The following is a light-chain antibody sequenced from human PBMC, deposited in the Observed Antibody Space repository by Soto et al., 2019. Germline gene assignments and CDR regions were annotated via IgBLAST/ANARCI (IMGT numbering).Light chain of an antibody. V-gene: IGKV1-5*01. CDR2: DAS. J-gene: IGKJ4*02. CDR3: HRHSSHAVT. CDR1: QSISSW. Sequence: GDRLSSTCRASQSISSWLAWYQQKPGKAPKLLIYDASSLESGVPSRFSGSGSGTEFTLTISSLQPDDFPTYYRHRHSSHAVTLGGGTKVDIK.